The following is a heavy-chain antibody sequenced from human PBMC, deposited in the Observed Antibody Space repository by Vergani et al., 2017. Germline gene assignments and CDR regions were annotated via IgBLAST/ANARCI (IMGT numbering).Heavy chain of an antibody. CDR1: GGSFSGYY. D-gene: IGHD4-17*01. CDR3: ARVYGDYGGDYGMDV. Sequence: QVQLQQWGAGLLKPSETLSLTCAVYGGSFSGYYWSWIRQPPGKGLEWIGEINHSGSTNYNPSLKSRVTISVDTSKNQFSLKLSSVTAADTAVYYCARVYGDYGGDYGMDVWGQGTTVTVSS. J-gene: IGHJ6*02. CDR2: INHSGST. V-gene: IGHV4-34*01.